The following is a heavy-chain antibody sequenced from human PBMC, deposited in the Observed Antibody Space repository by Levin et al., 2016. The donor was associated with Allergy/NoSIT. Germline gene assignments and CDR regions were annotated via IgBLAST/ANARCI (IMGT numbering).Heavy chain of an antibody. V-gene: IGHV1-69*01. J-gene: IGHJ4*02. CDR3: ASLGPHQLLYTGGDY. D-gene: IGHD2-2*02. Sequence: WVRQAPGQGLEWMGGIIPIFGTANYAQKFQGRVTITADESTSTAYMELSSLRSEDTAVYYCASLGPHQLLYTGGDYWGQGTLVTVSS. CDR2: IIPIFGTA.